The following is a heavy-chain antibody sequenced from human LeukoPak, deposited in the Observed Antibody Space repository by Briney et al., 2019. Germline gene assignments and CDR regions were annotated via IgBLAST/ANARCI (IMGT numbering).Heavy chain of an antibody. J-gene: IGHJ4*02. V-gene: IGHV3-7*01. CDR3: ARTPDGADY. CDR2: IKQDGTKI. Sequence: GGSLRLSCAASGFTFNNYWMTWFRQAPGKGLEWVANIKQDGTKIFYVDSVRGRFIISRDNAENSLYLQMNSLRVEDTAVYYCARTPDGADYWGQGTLVTVSS. D-gene: IGHD3-10*01. CDR1: GFTFNNYW.